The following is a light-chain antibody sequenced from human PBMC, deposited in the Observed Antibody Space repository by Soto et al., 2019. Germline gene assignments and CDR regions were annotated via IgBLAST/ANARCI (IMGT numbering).Light chain of an antibody. Sequence: DIQMTQSPSTLSASVGDRVTINCRASQSINNWLAWYQQKPGKAPKFLIYDASNLQSGVPSRFSGSRSGPDFTLTISSLQPEDFATYYCQQSYSSPPTFGQGTKVDI. CDR2: DAS. V-gene: IGKV1-39*01. CDR3: QQSYSSPPT. J-gene: IGKJ1*01. CDR1: QSINNW.